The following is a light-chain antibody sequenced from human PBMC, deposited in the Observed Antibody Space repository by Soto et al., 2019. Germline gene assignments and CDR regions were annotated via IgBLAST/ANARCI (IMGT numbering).Light chain of an antibody. Sequence: EIVLTQSPGTLSLSPGEGATLSCRASQSVRNNYLAWYQQKPGQAPRLLISGASSRATGVPDRLSGSGSGTDFALTLSRLESEDFAVYYCQRYGSSPPHTFGQGTRLEIK. V-gene: IGKV3-20*01. CDR2: GAS. CDR1: QSVRNNY. J-gene: IGKJ2*01. CDR3: QRYGSSPPHT.